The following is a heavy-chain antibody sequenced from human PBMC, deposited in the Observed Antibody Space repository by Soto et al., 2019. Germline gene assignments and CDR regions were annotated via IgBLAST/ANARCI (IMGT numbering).Heavy chain of an antibody. D-gene: IGHD2-21*02. CDR3: AKEGCGGDCYPYYFDY. CDR2: ISGSGVST. Sequence: GGSLRLSCAASGFTFSNYAMTWVRQAPGKGLEWVSTISGSGVSTYYADSVKGRFTISRDNSKNTLYLQMNSLRAEDTAVYYCAKEGCGGDCYPYYFDYWGQGTLVTVSS. V-gene: IGHV3-23*01. J-gene: IGHJ4*02. CDR1: GFTFSNYA.